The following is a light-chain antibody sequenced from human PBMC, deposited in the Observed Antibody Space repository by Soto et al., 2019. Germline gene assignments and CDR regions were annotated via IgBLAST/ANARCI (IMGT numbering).Light chain of an antibody. J-gene: IGLJ2*01. CDR2: GNN. CDR1: SSNIGTGYD. Sequence: QSVLTQQPSVSWAPGQRVTISCTGSSSNIGTGYDVHWYQQLPGTAPKLLIYGNNNRPSGVPDRFSGSKSGTSASLAITGLQAEDEADYYCQSYDSSLSVVFGGGTQLTVL. CDR3: QSYDSSLSVV. V-gene: IGLV1-40*01.